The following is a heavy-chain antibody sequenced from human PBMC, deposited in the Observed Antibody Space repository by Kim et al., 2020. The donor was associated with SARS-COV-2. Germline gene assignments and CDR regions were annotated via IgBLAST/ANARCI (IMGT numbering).Heavy chain of an antibody. CDR3: VGGAGWLPDY. Sequence: GSTKSHPSLKSRVTISLDTSNNQFSLKLSPATAADTAVYYCVGGAGWLPDYWGQGTLVTVSS. D-gene: IGHD5-12*01. V-gene: IGHV4-59*09. CDR2: GST. J-gene: IGHJ4*02.